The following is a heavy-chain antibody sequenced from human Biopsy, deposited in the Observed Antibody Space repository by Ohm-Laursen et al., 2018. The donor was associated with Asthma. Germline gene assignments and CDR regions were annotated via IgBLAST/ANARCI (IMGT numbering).Heavy chain of an antibody. CDR1: GYSLTDLS. V-gene: IGHV1-24*01. CDR2: HDHEEGGT. CDR3: ASDFPKDYVRYNFQF. D-gene: IGHD4-17*01. Sequence: SVNVSCKFSGYSLTDLSMHWVRQAPGQGLEWMGGHDHEEGGTVNARRFQGRVTMTEDTSTDTAYMELSSLSSDDTAVYYCASDFPKDYVRYNFQFWGQGTLVTASS. J-gene: IGHJ4*02.